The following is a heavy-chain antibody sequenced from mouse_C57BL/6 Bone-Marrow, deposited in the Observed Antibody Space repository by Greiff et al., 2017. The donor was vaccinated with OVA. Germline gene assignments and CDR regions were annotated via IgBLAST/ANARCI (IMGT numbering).Heavy chain of an antibody. CDR2: ISDGGSYT. V-gene: IGHV5-4*01. CDR3: ARATY. Sequence: EVQWVESGGGLVKPGGSLKLSCAASGFTFSSYAMSWVRQTPEKRLEWVATISDGGSYTYYPDNVKGRFTISRDNAKNNLYLQMSHLKSEDTAMYYCARATYWGQGALVTVSA. CDR1: GFTFSSYA. J-gene: IGHJ3*01.